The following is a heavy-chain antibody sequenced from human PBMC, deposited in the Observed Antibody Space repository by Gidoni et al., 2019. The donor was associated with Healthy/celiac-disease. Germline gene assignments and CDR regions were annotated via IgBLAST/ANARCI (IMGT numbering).Heavy chain of an antibody. Sequence: QLQLQASGPGLVKPSETLSLLCTVSGGSISSSSYYWGWIRQPPGKWLEWSGTISYSGSTTHYNPSLKSRVTISVDTSKTQFSLKPTSVTAADTAVYHCARHEVTVTIDIWGQGTMVTVSS. V-gene: IGHV4-39*01. D-gene: IGHD4-17*01. J-gene: IGHJ3*02. CDR1: GGSISSSSYY. CDR3: ARHEVTVTIDI. CDR2: ISYSGSTT.